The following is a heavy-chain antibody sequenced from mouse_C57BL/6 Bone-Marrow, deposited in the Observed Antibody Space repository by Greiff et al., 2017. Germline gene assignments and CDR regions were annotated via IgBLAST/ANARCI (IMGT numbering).Heavy chain of an antibody. CDR3: ARGNYYGSSYWYFDV. J-gene: IGHJ1*03. Sequence: VKLQQSGAELVKPGASVKISCKASGYAFSSYWMNWVKQRPGKGLEWIGQIYPGDGDTNYNGKFKGKATLTADKSSSTAYMQLSSLTSEDSAVYFCARGNYYGSSYWYFDVWGTGTTVTVSS. CDR1: GYAFSSYW. CDR2: IYPGDGDT. V-gene: IGHV1-80*01. D-gene: IGHD1-1*01.